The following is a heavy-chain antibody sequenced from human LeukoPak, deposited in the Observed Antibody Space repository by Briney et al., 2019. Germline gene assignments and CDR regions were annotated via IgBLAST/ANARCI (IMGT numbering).Heavy chain of an antibody. V-gene: IGHV5-51*01. D-gene: IGHD6-19*01. CDR2: IFPADSDI. CDR3: ARGLEVAVGDY. Sequence: LGESLKISCKGSGYSFTSYWIGWVRQMPGKGLEWMGMIFPADSDIRYSPSFQGQVTISADNSINTAYLQWNGLKASDTAIYYCARGLEVAVGDYWGQGTPVTVSS. CDR1: GYSFTSYW. J-gene: IGHJ4*02.